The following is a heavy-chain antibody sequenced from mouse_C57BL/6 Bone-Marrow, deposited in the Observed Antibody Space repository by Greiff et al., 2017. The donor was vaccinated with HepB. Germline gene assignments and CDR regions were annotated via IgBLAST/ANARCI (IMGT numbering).Heavy chain of an antibody. CDR1: GYTFTDYY. V-gene: IGHV1-26*01. CDR3: ARGGHGAWFAY. Sequence: VQLQQSGPELVKPGASVKISCKASGYTFTDYYMNWVKQSHGKSLEWIGDINPNNGGTSYNQKFKGKATLTVDKSSSTAYMELRSLTSEDSAVYYCARGGHGAWFAYWGQGTLVTVSA. J-gene: IGHJ3*01. CDR2: INPNNGGT.